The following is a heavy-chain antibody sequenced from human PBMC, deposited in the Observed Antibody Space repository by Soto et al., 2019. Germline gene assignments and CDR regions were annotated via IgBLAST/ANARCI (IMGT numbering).Heavy chain of an antibody. J-gene: IGHJ2*01. Sequence: QDQLVQSGAEVKKPGSSVKVSCKASGGTFSSHTFSWVRQVPGQGLEWMGRIIPALGTATYAQKFQGRVTITADESATTVYMELNSLRSEDTAVYFCARPAFGDYWYFDLWGRGTLVTVSS. CDR3: ARPAFGDYWYFDL. CDR1: GGTFSSHT. V-gene: IGHV1-69*08. D-gene: IGHD4-17*01. CDR2: IIPALGTA.